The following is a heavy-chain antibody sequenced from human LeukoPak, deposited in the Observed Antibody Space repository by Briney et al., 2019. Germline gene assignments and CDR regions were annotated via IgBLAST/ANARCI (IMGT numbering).Heavy chain of an antibody. CDR1: GGSISSYY. CDR3: AGTAVGATVYWYFDL. V-gene: IGHV4-59*04. Sequence: SETLSLTCTVSGGSISSYYWSWIRQPPGKGLEWIEYIYYSGSTNYNPSLKSRVTKSVDTSKNQFSRKLSSVTAADTAVYYCAGTAVGATVYWYFDLWGRGTLVTVSS. J-gene: IGHJ2*01. D-gene: IGHD1-26*01. CDR2: IYYSGST.